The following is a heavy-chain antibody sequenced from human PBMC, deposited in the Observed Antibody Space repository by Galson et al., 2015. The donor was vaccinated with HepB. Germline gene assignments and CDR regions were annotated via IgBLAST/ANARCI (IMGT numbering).Heavy chain of an antibody. J-gene: IGHJ4*02. V-gene: IGHV3-64*02. CDR1: GFTFSRYA. CDR2: ISSNGIST. CDR3: AIAHGGDYLNPYFDY. Sequence: SLRLSCAASGFTFSRYAMHWVRQAPGKGLEYVSAISSNGISTYYADSMKGRFTISRDNSKNTLYLQMGSLRTEDMAVYYCAIAHGGDYLNPYFDYWGQGTLVTVSS. D-gene: IGHD2-21*02.